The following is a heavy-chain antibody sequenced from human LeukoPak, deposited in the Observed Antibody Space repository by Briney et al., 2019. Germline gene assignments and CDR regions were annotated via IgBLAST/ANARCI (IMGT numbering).Heavy chain of an antibody. D-gene: IGHD2-2*01. CDR1: EFTFSDFG. Sequence: PGGSLRLSCEASEFTFSDFGMNWVRQAPRRGLEWISRISSSGSLINYADSVKGRFTISRDNAKNSMYLQMNSLRVDDTAVYYCVRGQGYCSDIRCSPGYYMDVWGKGTTVTVSS. CDR2: ISSSGSLI. J-gene: IGHJ6*03. CDR3: VRGQGYCSDIRCSPGYYMDV. V-gene: IGHV3-21*01.